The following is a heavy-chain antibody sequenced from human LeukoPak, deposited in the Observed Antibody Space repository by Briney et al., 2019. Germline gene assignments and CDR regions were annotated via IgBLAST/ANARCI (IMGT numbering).Heavy chain of an antibody. CDR3: ARAHLPSFMSIAARPFFDY. CDR2: ISAYNGNT. J-gene: IGHJ4*02. CDR1: GYTFTSYG. V-gene: IGHV1-18*01. D-gene: IGHD6-6*01. Sequence: RASVKVSCKASGYTFTSYGISWVRQAPGQGLEWMGWISAYNGNTNYAQKLQGRVTMTTDTSTSTAYMELRSLRSDDTAVYYCARAHLPSFMSIAARPFFDYWGQGTLVTVSS.